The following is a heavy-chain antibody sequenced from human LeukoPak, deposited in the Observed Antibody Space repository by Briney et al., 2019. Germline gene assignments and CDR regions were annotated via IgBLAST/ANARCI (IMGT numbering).Heavy chain of an antibody. CDR2: INHSGST. D-gene: IGHD3-9*01. CDR3: ARGYDILTGYYFDY. V-gene: IGHV4-34*01. Sequence: SETLSLTCAAYGGSFSGYYWSWIRQPPGKGLEWIGEINHSGSTNYNPSLKSRVTISVDTSKNQFSLKLSSVTAADTAVYYCARGYDILTGYYFDYWGQGTLVTVSS. J-gene: IGHJ4*02. CDR1: GGSFSGYY.